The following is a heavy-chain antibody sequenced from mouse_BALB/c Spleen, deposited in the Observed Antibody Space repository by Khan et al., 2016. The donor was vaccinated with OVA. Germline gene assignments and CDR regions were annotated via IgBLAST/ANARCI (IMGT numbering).Heavy chain of an antibody. J-gene: IGHJ3*01. CDR1: GFTFSDYY. V-gene: IGHV5-4*02. CDR2: ISDGGSYT. Sequence: EVKLEASGGGLVKPGGSLKLSCAASGFTFSDYYMYWVRQTPAKRLEWVATISDGGSYTYYPDSVKGRFTISRDDAKNNLYLQMSSLKSEDTAMYYCARGYYGDPFAYWGQGTLVTISA. CDR3: ARGYYGDPFAY. D-gene: IGHD2-13*01.